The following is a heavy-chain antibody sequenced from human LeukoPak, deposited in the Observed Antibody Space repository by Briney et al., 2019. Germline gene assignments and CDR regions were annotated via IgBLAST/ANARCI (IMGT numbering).Heavy chain of an antibody. CDR1: GFTFSSYS. Sequence: PGGSLRLSCAASGFTFSSYSMNWVRQAPGKGLEWVSSISSSSSYIYYADSVKGRFTISRDNAKNSLYLQMNSLRAEDTAVYYCARVLLVRDYYFDFWGQGTVVTVSS. CDR2: ISSSSSYI. D-gene: IGHD3-10*01. V-gene: IGHV3-21*01. CDR3: ARVLLVRDYYFDF. J-gene: IGHJ4*02.